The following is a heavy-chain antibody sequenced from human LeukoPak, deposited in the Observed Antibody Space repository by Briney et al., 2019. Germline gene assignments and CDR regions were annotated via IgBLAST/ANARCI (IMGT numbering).Heavy chain of an antibody. V-gene: IGHV3-30*04. CDR3: ASGHDYGGNEFDY. D-gene: IGHD4-23*01. J-gene: IGHJ4*02. Sequence: GGSLRLSCAASGFTFSSYAMHWVRQAPGKGLEWVAVISYDGINKYYADSVKGRFTISRDNSKNTLYLQMNSLRAEDTAVYYCASGHDYGGNEFDYWGQGTLVTVSS. CDR1: GFTFSSYA. CDR2: ISYDGINK.